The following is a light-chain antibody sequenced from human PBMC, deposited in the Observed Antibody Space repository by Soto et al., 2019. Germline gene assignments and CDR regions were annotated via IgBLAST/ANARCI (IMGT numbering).Light chain of an antibody. Sequence: EIVLTQSPATLSLSPGERATLSCGASRSVSSYLAWYQQKPGQAPRLLIYDASYRATGIPARFSGSGSGTAFTLTTSSLEPEDFSVYYCQHRSDWSPRLTFGGGTKVEIK. V-gene: IGKV3-11*01. J-gene: IGKJ4*01. CDR3: QHRSDWSPRLT. CDR2: DAS. CDR1: RSVSSY.